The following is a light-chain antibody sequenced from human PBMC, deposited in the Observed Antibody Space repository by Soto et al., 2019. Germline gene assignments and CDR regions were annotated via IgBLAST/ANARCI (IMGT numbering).Light chain of an antibody. Sequence: DIQLTQSPSVLSASVGDTVTITCRASQALSNYLAWYQQKPGKAPDLLIYSASTLQSGVPSRFSGSGSGTDFILTISSLQPEDFATYYCQQSYSTPTFGGGTKVDIK. CDR2: SAS. V-gene: IGKV1-39*01. CDR1: QALSNY. CDR3: QQSYSTPT. J-gene: IGKJ4*01.